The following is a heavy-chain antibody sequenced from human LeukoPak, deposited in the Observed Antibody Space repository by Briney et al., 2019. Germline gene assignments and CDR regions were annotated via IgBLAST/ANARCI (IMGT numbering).Heavy chain of an antibody. CDR1: GGSISSYY. V-gene: IGHV4-59*01. Sequence: KPSETLSLTCAVSGGSISSYYWSWIRQPPGKGLEWIGYIYYSGSTNYNPSLKSRVTISVDTSKNQFSLKLSSVTAADTAVYYCARAGSYGLGFFDYWGQGTLVTVSS. D-gene: IGHD1-26*01. CDR2: IYYSGST. CDR3: ARAGSYGLGFFDY. J-gene: IGHJ4*02.